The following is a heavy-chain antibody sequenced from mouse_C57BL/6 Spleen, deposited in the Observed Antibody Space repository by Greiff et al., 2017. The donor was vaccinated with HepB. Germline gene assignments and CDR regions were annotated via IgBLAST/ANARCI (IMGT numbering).Heavy chain of an antibody. V-gene: IGHV3-6*01. CDR2: ISYDGSN. CDR1: GYSITSGYY. Sequence: VQLKESGPGLVKPSQSLSLTCSVTGYSITSGYYWNWIRQFPGNKLEWMGYISYDGSNNYNPSLKNRISITRDTSKNQFFLKLNSVTTEDTATYYCARSGSSYRYYFDYWGQGTTLTVSS. D-gene: IGHD1-1*01. J-gene: IGHJ2*01. CDR3: ARSGSSYRYYFDY.